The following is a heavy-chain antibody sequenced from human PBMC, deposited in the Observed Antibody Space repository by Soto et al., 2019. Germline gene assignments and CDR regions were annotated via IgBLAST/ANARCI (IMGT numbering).Heavy chain of an antibody. CDR2: INAGNGNT. V-gene: IGHV1-3*01. Sequence: VKLVQSGAEVKKPGASVKVSCKASGYTFTSYAMHWVRQAPGQRLEWMGWINAGNGNTKYSQKFKGRVTITRDTSASTAYMELSSLRSEDTAVYYCARDKYSSSWYGGGDYWGQGTLVTVSS. J-gene: IGHJ4*02. CDR3: ARDKYSSSWYGGGDY. CDR1: GYTFTSYA. D-gene: IGHD6-13*01.